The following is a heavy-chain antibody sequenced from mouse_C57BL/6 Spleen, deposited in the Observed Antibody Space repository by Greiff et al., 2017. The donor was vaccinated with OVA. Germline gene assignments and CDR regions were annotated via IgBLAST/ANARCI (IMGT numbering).Heavy chain of an antibody. CDR2: IDPSDSYT. V-gene: IGHV1-50*01. D-gene: IGHD2-4*01. Sequence: VQLQQPGAELVKPGASVKLSCKASGYTFTSYWMQWVKQRPGQGLEWIGEIDPSDSYTNYNQKFKGKATLTVDTSSSTAYMQLSSLTSEDSAVYYCARVGDYDGRADYWGQGTSVTVSS. J-gene: IGHJ4*01. CDR1: GYTFTSYW. CDR3: ARVGDYDGRADY.